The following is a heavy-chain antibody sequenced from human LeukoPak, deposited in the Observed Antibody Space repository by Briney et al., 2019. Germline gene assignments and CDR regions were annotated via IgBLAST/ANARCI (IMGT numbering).Heavy chain of an antibody. J-gene: IGHJ4*02. Sequence: SGPTLVKPTQTLTLTCSFSGFSLSTSGVGVGWIRQPPGKALEWLALIYWNDDKRYSPSLKSRLTITKDTSKNQVVLTMTNMDPVDTATYYCATHYSLSLFDYWGQGTLVTVSS. V-gene: IGHV2-5*01. CDR1: GFSLSTSGVG. D-gene: IGHD3-10*01. CDR2: IYWNDDK. CDR3: ATHYSLSLFDY.